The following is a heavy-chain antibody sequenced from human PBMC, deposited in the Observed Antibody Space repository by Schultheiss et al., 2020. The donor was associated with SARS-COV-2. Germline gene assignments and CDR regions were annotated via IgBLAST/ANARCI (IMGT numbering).Heavy chain of an antibody. V-gene: IGHV3-21*01. D-gene: IGHD6-19*01. Sequence: GGSLRLSCAASGFTFGTYNMHWVRQAPGKGLEFVASIRSSGRDIYYADSMQGRFTVSRDNANNSLYLQMHSLRAEDTAVYYCAKGAVAGDDAFDLWGQGTLVTVSS. CDR2: IRSSGRDI. CDR3: AKGAVAGDDAFDL. CDR1: GFTFGTYN. J-gene: IGHJ3*01.